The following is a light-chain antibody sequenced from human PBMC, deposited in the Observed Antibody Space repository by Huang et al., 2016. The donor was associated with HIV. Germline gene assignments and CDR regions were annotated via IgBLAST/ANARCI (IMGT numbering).Light chain of an antibody. CDR3: MQAIQSPT. V-gene: IGKV2-28*01. CDR1: QSLLHRNGYTY. CDR2: LGS. Sequence: DIVMTQSPLSLPVTPGEPASISCRSSQSLLHRNGYTYLDWYLQKPGQSPQLLIYLGSNRASGVPDRFSGSGSGTDFTLKISRVEAEDVGIYYCMQAIQSPTFGPGTKVDIK. J-gene: IGKJ3*01.